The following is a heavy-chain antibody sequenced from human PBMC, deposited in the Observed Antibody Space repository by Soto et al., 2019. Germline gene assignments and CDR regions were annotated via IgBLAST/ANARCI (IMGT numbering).Heavy chain of an antibody. Sequence: QVQLVQSGAEVKKPGASVKVSCKASGYTFTSYAMHWVRQAPGQRLEWMGWINAGNGNTKYSQKFQGRVTITRDTSASTAYTELSSLRSEDTALYYCARDMGFGRADYWGQGTLVTVSS. CDR1: GYTFTSYA. D-gene: IGHD3-10*01. V-gene: IGHV1-3*01. CDR2: INAGNGNT. J-gene: IGHJ4*02. CDR3: ARDMGFGRADY.